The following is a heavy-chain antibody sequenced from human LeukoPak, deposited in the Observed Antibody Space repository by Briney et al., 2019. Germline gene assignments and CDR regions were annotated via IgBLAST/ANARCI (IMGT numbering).Heavy chain of an antibody. CDR2: IYTSGRT. D-gene: IGHD3-22*01. CDR1: GGSISTYF. V-gene: IGHV4-4*07. J-gene: IGHJ4*02. CDR3: ARDGFYDSSGYYYNWVFDY. Sequence: PSETLSLTCTVSGGSISTYFWSWIRQPAGSGLEWIGRIYTSGRTNYNPSLKSRVTMSVDTSKNQFSLKLSSVTAADTAVYYCARDGFYDSSGYYYNWVFDYWGQGTLVTVSS.